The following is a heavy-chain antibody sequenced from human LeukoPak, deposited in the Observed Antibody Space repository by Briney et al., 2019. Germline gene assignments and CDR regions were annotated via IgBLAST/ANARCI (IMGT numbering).Heavy chain of an antibody. CDR1: GGSISSSDYY. V-gene: IGHV4-39*02. D-gene: IGHD6-19*01. CDR3: ARDVAGAAVAEDFDC. J-gene: IGHJ4*02. CDR2: IYYSGTT. Sequence: ASETLSLTCTVSGGSISSSDYYWGWIRQPPGKGLQWIGSIYYSGTTFYNPSLRSRVTISVDTSKNQFSLKLSSVTAADTALYYCARDVAGAAVAEDFDCWGQGTLVTVSS.